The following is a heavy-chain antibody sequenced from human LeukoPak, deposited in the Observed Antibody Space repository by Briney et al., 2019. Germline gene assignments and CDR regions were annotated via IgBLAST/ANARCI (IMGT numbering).Heavy chain of an antibody. J-gene: IGHJ4*02. V-gene: IGHV1-24*01. CDR2: FDPEDGET. D-gene: IGHD6-19*01. Sequence: ASVKVSCKVSGYTLTELSMHWVRQAPGKGLEWMGGFDPEDGETIYAQKFQGRVTMTEDTSTDTAYMELSSLRSEDTAVCYCATGQIGYSSGWYYFDYWGQGTLVTVSS. CDR3: ATGQIGYSSGWYYFDY. CDR1: GYTLTELS.